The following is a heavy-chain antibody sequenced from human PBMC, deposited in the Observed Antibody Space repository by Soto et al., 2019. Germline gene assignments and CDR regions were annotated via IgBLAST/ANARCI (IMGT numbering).Heavy chain of an antibody. J-gene: IGHJ5*02. CDR3: ARVFRGSWDWFDP. CDR1: GFTFSSYW. Sequence: EVQLVESGGGLVQPGGSLRLSCAASGFTFSSYWMHWVRQTPGKGLVWVSRISTDGDITTYADSVKGRFTISRDNAKNTVYLQMNSLRAEDTAVYYCARVFRGSWDWFDPWGQGTLVTVSS. D-gene: IGHD6-13*01. CDR2: ISTDGDIT. V-gene: IGHV3-74*01.